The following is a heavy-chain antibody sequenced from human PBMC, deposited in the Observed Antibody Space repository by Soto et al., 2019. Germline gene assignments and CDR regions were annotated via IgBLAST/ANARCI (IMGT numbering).Heavy chain of an antibody. J-gene: IGHJ4*02. CDR3: ARGAPRPRYYDDTSGYYQNFDY. CDR1: GGSIRSDS. Sequence: PSETLSLTCTVSGGSIRSDSWNWIRQPPGKGLEWIGYISYFGSTIYNPSLKSRVTMSVDTSKSQFSLRLTSVTAADTAVYYCARGAPRPRYYDDTSGYYQNFDYWGLGTLVTVYS. CDR2: ISYFGST. D-gene: IGHD3-22*01. V-gene: IGHV4-59*01.